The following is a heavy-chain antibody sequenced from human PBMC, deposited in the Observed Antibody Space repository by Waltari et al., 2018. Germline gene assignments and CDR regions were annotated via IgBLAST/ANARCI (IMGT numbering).Heavy chain of an antibody. CDR1: GFTVSSNY. CDR2: IYSGGST. CDR3: AGLYGGEIYYFDY. V-gene: IGHV3-53*01. J-gene: IGHJ4*02. D-gene: IGHD5-12*01. Sequence: EVQLVESGGGLIQPGGSLRLSCAASGFTVSSNYMSWVRQAPGKGLEWVSVIYSGGSTYYADSVKGRFTISRDKSKNTLYLQMNSLRAEDTALYYCAGLYGGEIYYFDYWGQGTLVTVSS.